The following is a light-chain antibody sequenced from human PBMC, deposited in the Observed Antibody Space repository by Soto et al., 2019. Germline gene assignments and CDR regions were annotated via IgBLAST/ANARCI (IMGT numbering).Light chain of an antibody. CDR3: TSYTGTTTLYV. CDR2: DVT. Sequence: QSALTQPASVSGSPGQSITISCTGTSSDIGGYNYVSWYRQHPGNAPKLLIYDVTHRPAGVSSRFSGSKSGSTASLTISGLQAEDEADYFCTSYTGTTTLYVFGTGTKVTV. CDR1: SSDIGGYNY. J-gene: IGLJ1*01. V-gene: IGLV2-14*03.